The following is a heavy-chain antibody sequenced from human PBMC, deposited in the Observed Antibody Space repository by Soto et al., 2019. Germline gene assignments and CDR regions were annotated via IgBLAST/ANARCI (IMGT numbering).Heavy chain of an antibody. CDR3: ARGAARSPDLNYYYGMAV. J-gene: IGHJ6*04. V-gene: IGHV1-2*02. CDR1: GCTVTGYY. Sequence: ASVKVSGKASGCTVTGYYRQWVRQDPGQGLEWMGWINPNISGTNYAQKSKGRVTMTRDTSISTAYMDPSRLRSDDTAVYYCARGAARSPDLNYYYGMAVWGKGTMVTVSS. CDR2: INPNISGT. D-gene: IGHD6-6*01.